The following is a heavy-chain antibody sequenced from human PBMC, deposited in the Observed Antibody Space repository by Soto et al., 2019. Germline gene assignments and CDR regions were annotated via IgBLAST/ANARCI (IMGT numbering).Heavy chain of an antibody. CDR2: ITVYNGYT. Sequence: GASVKVSCKASGYTFTNYGISWVRQAPGQGLEWMGWITVYNGYTDYVQKLQGRVTMTTDTSTSTAYMELSSLRSDDTAVYYCARVLDVVAYDFWGQGTMGTGSA. D-gene: IGHD5-12*01. CDR3: ARVLDVVAYDF. J-gene: IGHJ4*02. V-gene: IGHV1-18*04. CDR1: GYTFTNYG.